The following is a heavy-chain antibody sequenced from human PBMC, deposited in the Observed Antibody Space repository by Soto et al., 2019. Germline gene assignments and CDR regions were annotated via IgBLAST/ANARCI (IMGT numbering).Heavy chain of an antibody. V-gene: IGHV1-58*02. CDR1: GFTLTSSA. J-gene: IGHJ6*03. CDR3: AAASTFTRFAPGSGFYMDV. CDR2: IAVGSGKT. Sequence: GASVKVSCKASGFTLTSSAMQWVRQARGQRLEGIGWIAVGSGKTNYAQKLQERVTITRDMSTSTAYMEPSSRRSEDTAVHYCAAASTFTRFAPGSGFYMDVWGKGTTVTFSS. D-gene: IGHD3-10*02.